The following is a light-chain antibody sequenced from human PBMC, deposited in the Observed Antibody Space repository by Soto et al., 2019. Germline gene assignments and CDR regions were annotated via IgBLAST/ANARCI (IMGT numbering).Light chain of an antibody. CDR2: GAS. CDR1: QSVSSN. Sequence: EIVMAQAPSTLSLSPRERATPSCRASQSVSSNLAWYQQNPGQAPSLLIYGASTRATGTPARFRGSGSGTEFTLTISGLEPEDFAVYFCQHYGSSPPVTFGQGTRLEI. J-gene: IGKJ5*01. V-gene: IGKV3-15*01. CDR3: QHYGSSPPVT.